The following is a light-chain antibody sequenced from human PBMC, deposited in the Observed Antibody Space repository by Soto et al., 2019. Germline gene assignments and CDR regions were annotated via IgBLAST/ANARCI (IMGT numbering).Light chain of an antibody. J-gene: IGKJ2*01. CDR2: DGS. CDR1: QSVGTY. CDR3: QQRDKWPPYT. Sequence: VLTQSPATLSLSPGERATLSCRAIQSVGTYVAWYQQKPGQAPMLLIYDGSNRATGIPARFSGSGSGTVFTLTISNLEPEDFAVYYCQQRDKWPPYTFGQGTKVDIK. V-gene: IGKV3-11*01.